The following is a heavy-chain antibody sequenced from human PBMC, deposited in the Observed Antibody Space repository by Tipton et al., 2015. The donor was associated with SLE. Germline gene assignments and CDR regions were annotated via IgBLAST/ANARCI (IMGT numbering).Heavy chain of an antibody. D-gene: IGHD3-3*01. CDR1: GFTFDDYA. CDR3: ARDPDYDLLSGQGFDP. CDR2: INTDETII. V-gene: IGHV3-74*01. Sequence: SLRLSCAASGFTFDDYAIHWVRRAPGKGLVWVARINTDETIINYADSVKGRFTISRDNAKTRLYLQMNSLRVEDTAVYYCARDPDYDLLSGQGFDPWGQGTLVTVSS. J-gene: IGHJ5*02.